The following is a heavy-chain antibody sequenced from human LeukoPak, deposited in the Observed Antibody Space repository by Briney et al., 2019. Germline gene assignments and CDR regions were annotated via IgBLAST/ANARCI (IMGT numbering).Heavy chain of an antibody. D-gene: IGHD3-10*01. CDR2: ISYDGSNK. CDR1: GFTFSSYG. V-gene: IGHV3-30*03. CDR3: ARDRVLLWFGESSEGNWFDP. J-gene: IGHJ5*02. Sequence: GGSLRLSCAASGFTFSSYGMHWVRQAPGKGLEWVAVISYDGSNKYYADSVKGRFTISRDNSKNTLYLQMNSLRAEDTALYYCARDRVLLWFGESSEGNWFDPWGQGTLVTVSS.